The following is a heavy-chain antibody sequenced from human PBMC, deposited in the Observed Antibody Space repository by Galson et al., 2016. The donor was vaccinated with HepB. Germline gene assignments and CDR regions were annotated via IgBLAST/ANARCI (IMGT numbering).Heavy chain of an antibody. D-gene: IGHD3-22*01. Sequence: SVKVSCKASGYTFTRYYIHWVRQAPGQGLEWMGVINPSGGSTKDAQKFQGRVPMTRDTSTSTVYMELSSLRSEDTAVYFCARGGYYDSSGSLRYWGQGTLVT. V-gene: IGHV1-46*01. J-gene: IGHJ4*02. CDR3: ARGGYYDSSGSLRY. CDR1: GYTFTRYY. CDR2: INPSGGST.